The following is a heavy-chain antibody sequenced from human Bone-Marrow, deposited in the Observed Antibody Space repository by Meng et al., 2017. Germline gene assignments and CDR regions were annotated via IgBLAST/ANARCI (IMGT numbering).Heavy chain of an antibody. CDR1: AGFISSYY. CDR3: ARDRSGSYYSPPSLDYSGMDV. J-gene: IGHJ6*02. V-gene: IGHV4-4*07. Sequence: LTLSCTVSAGFISSYYWSWIRQLAGNGLEWIGRIYTRGSTNYNPSLKSRATMSVDTSKNQFSLKLSSVTAADTAVYSCARDRSGSYYSPPSLDYSGMDVWGQGTTVTVSS. CDR2: IYTRGST. D-gene: IGHD1-26*01.